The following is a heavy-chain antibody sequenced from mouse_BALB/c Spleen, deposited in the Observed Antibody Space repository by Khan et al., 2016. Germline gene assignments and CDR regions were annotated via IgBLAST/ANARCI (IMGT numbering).Heavy chain of an antibody. CDR3: SRSTDY. CDR1: GFNIKDTY. CDR2: IDPANGNT. Sequence: VQLQQPGAELVKPGASVKLSCTASGFNIKDTYMHWVKQRPEQGLEWIGRIDPANGNTKYDPKFQGKATITADTSSNTAYLQLSSLTSEDTAVDYCSRSTDYWGQGTTLTVSS. V-gene: IGHV14-3*02. J-gene: IGHJ2*01.